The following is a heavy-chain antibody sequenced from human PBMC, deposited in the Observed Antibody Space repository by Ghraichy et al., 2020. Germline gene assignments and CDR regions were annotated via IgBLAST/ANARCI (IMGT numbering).Heavy chain of an antibody. V-gene: IGHV3-21*01. CDR2: ISSSSSSYK. CDR1: GFTFSRYT. Sequence: GGSLRLSCAASGFTFSRYTMNWVRQAPGGGLEWVSSISSSSSSYKYYADSVKGRFTISRDNAKNSLFLQMSSLRAEDTAVYYCARDASLPGYSYGRPLYGMDVWGQGTTVTVSS. J-gene: IGHJ6*02. CDR3: ARDASLPGYSYGRPLYGMDV. D-gene: IGHD5-18*01.